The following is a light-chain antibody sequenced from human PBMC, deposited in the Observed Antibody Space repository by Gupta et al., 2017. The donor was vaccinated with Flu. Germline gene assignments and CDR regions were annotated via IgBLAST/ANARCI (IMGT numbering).Light chain of an antibody. CDR3: SSYAGSNDLWV. Sequence: SDVGGYNYVSWYQQHPGKAPKLIIYQVTKRPSGVPYRFSGSKSGNTASLTVSGLQPEDEADYSCSSYAGSNDLWVFGGGTKLTVL. V-gene: IGLV2-8*01. J-gene: IGLJ3*02. CDR1: SDVGGYNY. CDR2: QVT.